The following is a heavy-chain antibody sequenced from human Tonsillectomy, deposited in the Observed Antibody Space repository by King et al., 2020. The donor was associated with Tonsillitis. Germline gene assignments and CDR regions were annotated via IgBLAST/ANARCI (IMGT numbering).Heavy chain of an antibody. J-gene: IGHJ3*01. CDR3: AREESGYLGGWYTGAFDL. Sequence: VQLQESGPGLVKPSETLSLTCTVSGALNKSYYWAWIRQSPGKAPEWIGHIYSSGSTNYNPSLKSRVTISVDTSGNQFSLRLTSLTAADTAVYYCAREESGYLGGWYTGAFDLWGHGTMVTVSS. V-gene: IGHV4-59*01. CDR1: GALNKSYY. D-gene: IGHD6-19*01. CDR2: IYSSGST.